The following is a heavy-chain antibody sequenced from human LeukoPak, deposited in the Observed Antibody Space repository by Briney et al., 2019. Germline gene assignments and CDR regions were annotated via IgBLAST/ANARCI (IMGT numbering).Heavy chain of an antibody. J-gene: IGHJ3*02. V-gene: IGHV4-59*01. D-gene: IGHD1-26*01. CDR1: GGSISSYY. CDR2: IYYSGST. CDR3: ARGPYSGSYYSVNAFDI. Sequence: SETLSLTCTVSGGSISSYYWSWIRQPPGKGLEWIGYIYYSGSTNYNPSLKSRVTISVDTSKNQFSLKLSSVTAADTAVYYCARGPYSGSYYSVNAFDIWGQGTMVTVSS.